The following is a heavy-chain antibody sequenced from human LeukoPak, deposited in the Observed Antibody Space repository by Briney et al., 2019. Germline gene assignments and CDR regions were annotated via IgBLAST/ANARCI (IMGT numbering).Heavy chain of an antibody. Sequence: SETLSLTCTVSGGSISSYYWSWIRQPPGKGLEWIGYIYYSGSTNYNPSLKSRVTISVDMSKNQFSLKLSSVTAADTAVYYCARAGFGELSLDYWGQGTLVTVSS. V-gene: IGHV4-59*08. CDR1: GGSISSYY. CDR2: IYYSGST. CDR3: ARAGFGELSLDY. D-gene: IGHD3-10*01. J-gene: IGHJ4*02.